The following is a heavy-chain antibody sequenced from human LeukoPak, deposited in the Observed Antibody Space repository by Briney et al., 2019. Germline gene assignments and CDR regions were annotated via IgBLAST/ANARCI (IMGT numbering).Heavy chain of an antibody. V-gene: IGHV3-23*01. J-gene: IGHJ4*02. CDR1: GFTFSSYA. CDR3: AKDRSSSWYYFDY. CDR2: ISGSGGST. Sequence: PGGSLRLSCAASGFTFSSYAMSWVRQAPGKGLEWVSAISGSGGSTYYADSVKGRFTISRDNSKNTLYPQMNSLRAEDTAVYYCAKDRSSSWYYFDYWGQGTLVTVSS. D-gene: IGHD6-13*01.